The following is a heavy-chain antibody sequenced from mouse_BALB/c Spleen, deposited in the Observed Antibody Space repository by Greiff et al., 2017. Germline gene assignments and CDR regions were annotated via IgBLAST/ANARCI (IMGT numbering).Heavy chain of an antibody. CDR3: ARHYDYDYAMDY. Sequence: EVHLVESGGGLVQPGGSRKLSCAASGFTFSSFGMHWVRQAPEKGLEWVAYISSGSSTIYYADTVKGRFTISRDNPKNTLFLQMTSLRSEDTAMYYCARHYDYDYAMDYWGQGTSVTVSS. D-gene: IGHD2-4*01. V-gene: IGHV5-17*02. CDR2: ISSGSSTI. J-gene: IGHJ4*01. CDR1: GFTFSSFG.